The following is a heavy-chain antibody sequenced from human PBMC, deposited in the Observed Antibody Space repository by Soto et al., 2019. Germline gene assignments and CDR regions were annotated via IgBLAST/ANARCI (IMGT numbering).Heavy chain of an antibody. CDR1: GGSISSSNW. J-gene: IGHJ5*02. Sequence: QVQLQESGPGLVKPSGTLSLTCAVSGGSISSSNWWSCVRQPPGKGLEWMGEIYHSGSTNYNPSLKRRVTITVDTSRNPLSLKLSSVTAADPAVYYCARVIAAAVTWFDPWGQGTLVTVSS. CDR3: ARVIAAAVTWFDP. D-gene: IGHD6-13*01. CDR2: IYHSGST. V-gene: IGHV4-4*02.